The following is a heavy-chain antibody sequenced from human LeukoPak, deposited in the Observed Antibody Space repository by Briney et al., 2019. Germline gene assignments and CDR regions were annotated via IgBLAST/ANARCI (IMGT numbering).Heavy chain of an antibody. CDR1: GFTFSTYA. CDR2: ITSIGGST. V-gene: IGHV3-23*01. J-gene: IGHJ4*02. Sequence: SGGSLRLSCAASGFTFSTYAMSWVRQAPGKGLEWVSIITSIGGSTNYADSVKGRFTISRDNSKNTLYLQMNSLKHDDTAVYYCATDVTGGAISFWGQGALVTVSS. D-gene: IGHD1-14*01. CDR3: ATDVTGGAISF.